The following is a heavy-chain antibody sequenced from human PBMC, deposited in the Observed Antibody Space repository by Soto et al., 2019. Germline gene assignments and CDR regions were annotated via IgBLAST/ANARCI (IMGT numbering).Heavy chain of an antibody. J-gene: IGHJ5*02. Sequence: EVRLVESGGGLIQPGGSLRLSCAASGFTVSSQYMTWVRQAPGKGLEWVSILWSAGLTYYADSVKGRFTISRDNSKNTLYLQMKILKAEDSAVYYCARELPPDLWGQGTLVTVSS. CDR3: ARELPPDL. V-gene: IGHV3-53*01. CDR1: GFTVSSQY. D-gene: IGHD2-15*01. CDR2: LWSAGLT.